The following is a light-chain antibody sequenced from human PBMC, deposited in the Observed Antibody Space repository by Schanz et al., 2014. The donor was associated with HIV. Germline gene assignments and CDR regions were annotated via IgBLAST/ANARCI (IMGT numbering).Light chain of an antibody. V-gene: IGKV3-20*01. CDR1: QSISSN. CDR3: QQYASSTPGT. Sequence: ETVMTQSPAALSVTPGERATLSCRASQSISSNLPWYRQSPGQAPRLLIYGASSRATGIPDRFSGSGSGTDFTLTISRLEPEDFAVYYCQQYASSTPGTFGQGTKVEIK. J-gene: IGKJ1*01. CDR2: GAS.